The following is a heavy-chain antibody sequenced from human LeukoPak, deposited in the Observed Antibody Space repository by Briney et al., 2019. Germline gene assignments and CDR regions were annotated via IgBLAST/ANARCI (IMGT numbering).Heavy chain of an antibody. CDR3: ARDVSRSSADYYYYMDV. Sequence: SETLSLTCTVSGASISSYYWSWIRQPPGKGLEWIGYMYYSGSTDYNPSLKSRVAISVDTSKNQFSLKLSSVTAADTAVYYCARDVSRSSADYYYYMDVWGKGTTVTVSS. J-gene: IGHJ6*03. CDR2: MYYSGST. D-gene: IGHD6-13*01. V-gene: IGHV4-59*01. CDR1: GASISSYY.